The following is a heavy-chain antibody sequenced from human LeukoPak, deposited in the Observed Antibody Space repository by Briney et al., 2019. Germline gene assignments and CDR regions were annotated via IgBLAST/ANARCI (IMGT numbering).Heavy chain of an antibody. J-gene: IGHJ4*02. CDR2: ISSNGGST. Sequence: PGGSLRLSCSASGFTFSSYAMHWVRQAPGKGLEYVSAISSNGGSTYYADSVKGRFTISRDNSKNTLHLQMSSLRAEDTAVYYCVKAYCSSTSCYGSTYWGQGTLVTVSS. CDR3: VKAYCSSTSCYGSTY. CDR1: GFTFSSYA. V-gene: IGHV3-64D*06. D-gene: IGHD2-2*01.